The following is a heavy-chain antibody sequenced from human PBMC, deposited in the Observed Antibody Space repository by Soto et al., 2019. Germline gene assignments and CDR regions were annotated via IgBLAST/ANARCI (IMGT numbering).Heavy chain of an antibody. D-gene: IGHD3-3*01. CDR1: GYSISSGYY. CDR2: IYHSGST. CDR3: ARTIGIFGAHDY. J-gene: IGHJ4*02. Sequence: TSETLSLTCAVSGYSISSGYYWGWIRQPPGKGLEWIGSIYHSGSTYYNPSLKSRVTISVDTSKNQFSLKLSSVTAADTAVYYCARTIGIFGAHDYWGQGTLVTVSS. V-gene: IGHV4-38-2*01.